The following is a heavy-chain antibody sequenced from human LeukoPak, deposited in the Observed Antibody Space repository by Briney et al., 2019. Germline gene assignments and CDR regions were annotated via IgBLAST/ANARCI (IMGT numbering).Heavy chain of an antibody. D-gene: IGHD6-13*01. J-gene: IGHJ5*02. CDR2: INSDGSST. Sequence: GGSLRLSCAASGFTFSSYWMHWVRQAPGKGLVWVSRINSDGSSTSYADSVKGRFTISRDNTKNTLYLQMNSLRAEDTAVYYSARAGSSSWYSNRFDPWGQGTLVTFSS. CDR3: ARAGSSSWYSNRFDP. CDR1: GFTFSSYW. V-gene: IGHV3-74*01.